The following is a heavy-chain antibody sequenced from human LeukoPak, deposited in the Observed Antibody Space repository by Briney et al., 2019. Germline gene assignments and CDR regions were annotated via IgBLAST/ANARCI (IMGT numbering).Heavy chain of an antibody. Sequence: GEPLKISCKGSGYSFTKYWIGWVRQMPGKGLEWMGIIYPGDPDTTYSPSFQGQVTISADKSISTAYLQWSSLRASDTAIYYCARRRGVTATLNYFDYWGQGTLVTVSS. CDR2: IYPGDPDT. J-gene: IGHJ4*02. V-gene: IGHV5-51*01. CDR1: GYSFTKYW. CDR3: ARRRGVTATLNYFDY. D-gene: IGHD2-21*02.